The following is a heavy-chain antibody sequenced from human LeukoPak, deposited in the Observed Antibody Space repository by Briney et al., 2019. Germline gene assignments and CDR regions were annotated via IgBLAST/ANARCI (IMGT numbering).Heavy chain of an antibody. CDR2: ISSSSSYI. D-gene: IGHD1-7*01. J-gene: IGHJ6*03. Sequence: GGSLRLSCAASGFTFSSYSMNWVRQAPGKGLEWVSSISSSSSYIYYADSVKGRFTISRDNAKNSLYLQMNSLRAEDTAVYYCARGPRTLGYYYYMDVWGKGTTVTVSS. V-gene: IGHV3-21*01. CDR3: ARGPRTLGYYYYMDV. CDR1: GFTFSSYS.